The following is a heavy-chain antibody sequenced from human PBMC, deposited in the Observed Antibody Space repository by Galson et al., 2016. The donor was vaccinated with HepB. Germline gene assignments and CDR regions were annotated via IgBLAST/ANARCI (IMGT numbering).Heavy chain of an antibody. CDR2: ISFNDHI. CDR3: ARGDSVEVATPRGSTHYYYGMDV. CDR1: GFIFSQHG. V-gene: IGHV3-69-1*01. J-gene: IGHJ6*02. Sequence: SLRLSCAASGFIFSQHGMNWVRQAPGKGLEWVSSISFNDHIFYSDSVKGRFTISGDNAKNSLYLQMNSLRAEDTAVYYCARGDSVEVATPRGSTHYYYGMDVWGQGTTVTVS. D-gene: IGHD2-15*01.